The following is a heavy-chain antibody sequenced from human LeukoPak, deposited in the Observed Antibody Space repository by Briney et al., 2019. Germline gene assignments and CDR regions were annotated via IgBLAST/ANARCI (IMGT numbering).Heavy chain of an antibody. V-gene: IGHV3-74*01. CDR2: LNTDGSRT. CDR3: VRGEMRGSYPDVFDN. J-gene: IGHJ4*02. Sequence: GGSLRLSCAASGFTFRSYWMHWVRQAPGKGLVWVSRLNTDGSRTDYADSVKGRFTVSRDNAKNTLYLEMNSLRAEDTAVYYCVRGEMRGSYPDVFDNWGQGTLVTVSS. CDR1: GFTFRSYW. D-gene: IGHD1-26*01.